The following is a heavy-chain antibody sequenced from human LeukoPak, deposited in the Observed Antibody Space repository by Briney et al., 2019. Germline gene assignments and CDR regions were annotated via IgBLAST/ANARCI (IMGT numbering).Heavy chain of an antibody. D-gene: IGHD4-17*01. V-gene: IGHV3-23*01. J-gene: IGHJ4*02. CDR1: GFTFSTYA. CDR2: ISSNGGST. CDR3: VRDPKFYGDNDY. Sequence: PGGSLRLSCAASGFTFSTYAMIWVRQAPRMGLEWVSTISSNGGSTYYADSVKGRFTISRDNSNYTLYLQMNSPTAEDTAVYYCVRDPKFYGDNDYWGQGTLVTVSS.